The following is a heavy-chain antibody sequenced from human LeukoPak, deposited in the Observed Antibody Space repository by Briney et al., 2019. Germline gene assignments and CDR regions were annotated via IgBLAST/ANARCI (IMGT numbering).Heavy chain of an antibody. J-gene: IGHJ4*02. D-gene: IGHD6-19*01. CDR3: ARDHSSVDY. V-gene: IGHV3-21*01. CDR2: ISSSSSYI. CDR1: GFTFDDYA. Sequence: GGSLRLSCAASGFTFDDYAMHWVRQAPGKGLEWVSSISSSSSYIYYADSVKGRFTISRDNAKNSLYLQMNSLRAEDTAVYYCARDHSSVDYWGQGTLVTVSS.